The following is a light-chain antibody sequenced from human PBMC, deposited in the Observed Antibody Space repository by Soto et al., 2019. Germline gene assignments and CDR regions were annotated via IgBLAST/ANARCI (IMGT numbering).Light chain of an antibody. CDR2: TNN. Sequence: QAVVTQPPSASGTPGQRVIISCSGSNSNIGSNTANWYQQLPGTAPKLLIYTNNQRPSGVPDRFSGSKSGTSASLAISGLQSEDEADYYCAAWDNGLNGVVFGGGTKLTV. CDR3: AAWDNGLNGVV. CDR1: NSNIGSNT. J-gene: IGLJ2*01. V-gene: IGLV1-44*01.